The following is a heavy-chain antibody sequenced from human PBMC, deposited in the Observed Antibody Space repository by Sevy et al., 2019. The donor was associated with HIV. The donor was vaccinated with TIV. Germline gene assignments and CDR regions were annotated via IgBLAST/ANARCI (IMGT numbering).Heavy chain of an antibody. J-gene: IGHJ4*02. CDR3: AKDYSAGITFVRGAYRARGDYFDY. D-gene: IGHD3-10*01. V-gene: IGHV3-30*18. Sequence: GGSLRLSCVTSGFTFRTSGMHWVRQSPGKGLEWVAIISYDEAHKNYADSVRGRFCISNDNSKNTLYLQMSSLKTEDTAVYYCAKDYSAGITFVRGAYRARGDYFDYWGQGTQVTVSS. CDR2: ISYDEAHK. CDR1: GFTFRTSG.